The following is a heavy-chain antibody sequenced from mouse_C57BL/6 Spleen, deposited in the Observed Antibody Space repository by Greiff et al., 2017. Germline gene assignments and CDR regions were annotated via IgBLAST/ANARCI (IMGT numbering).Heavy chain of an antibody. D-gene: IGHD1-1*01. CDR3: TRLTTVVRGFAD. J-gene: IGHJ3*01. Sequence: VKLQESGAELVRPGASVTLSCKASGYTFTDYEMHWVKQTPVHGLEWIGAIDPETGGTAYNQKFKGKAILTADKSSSTAYMELRSLTSEDSAVYYCTRLTTVVRGFADWGQGTLVTVAA. CDR2: IDPETGGT. V-gene: IGHV1-15*01. CDR1: GYTFTDYE.